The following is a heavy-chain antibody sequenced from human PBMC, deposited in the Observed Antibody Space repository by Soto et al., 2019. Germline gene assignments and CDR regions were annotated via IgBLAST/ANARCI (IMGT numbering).Heavy chain of an antibody. CDR3: ARATGITGGYFDY. V-gene: IGHV4-31*03. Sequence: QVQLQESGPGLVKPSQTLSLTCTVSGGSISGGCNYWSWIRQHPGKGLEYIGYIYYSGSTYYNPSIKSRGTISVDPAKNQFSLKLSYVTAADTAVYYCARATGITGGYFDYWGQGPLVTVSS. CDR2: IYYSGST. J-gene: IGHJ4*02. CDR1: GGSISGGCNY. D-gene: IGHD1-20*01.